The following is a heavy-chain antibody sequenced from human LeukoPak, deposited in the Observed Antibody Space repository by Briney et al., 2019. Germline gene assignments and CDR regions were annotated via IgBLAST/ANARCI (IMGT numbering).Heavy chain of an antibody. CDR3: ARGTSGGGNDI. J-gene: IGHJ3*02. Sequence: SETLSLTCAVYGGSFSGYYWSWIRQPPGKGLEWIGEINHSGSTNYNPSLKSRVTISVDTSKNQFSLKLSSVTAADTAVYYCARGTSGGGNDIWGRGTMVTVSS. V-gene: IGHV4-34*01. CDR1: GGSFSGYY. D-gene: IGHD2-15*01. CDR2: INHSGST.